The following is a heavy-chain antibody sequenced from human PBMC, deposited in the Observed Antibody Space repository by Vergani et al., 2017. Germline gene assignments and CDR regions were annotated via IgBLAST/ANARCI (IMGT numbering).Heavy chain of an antibody. V-gene: IGHV3-33*01. CDR3: ARDLAYCHEGSCAL. Sequence: QVHLVESGEGLVQPGRSLRLSVVASGFTFNRNGMQWVRQAPGKGLEWMAYVLFDGSNDYYADSVKGRFIVSRDNSNDALYLQMNSLITDDTAVYYCARDLAYCHEGSCALWGQGGVVTVSS. D-gene: IGHD2-15*01. CDR2: VLFDGSND. J-gene: IGHJ4*02. CDR1: GFTFNRNG.